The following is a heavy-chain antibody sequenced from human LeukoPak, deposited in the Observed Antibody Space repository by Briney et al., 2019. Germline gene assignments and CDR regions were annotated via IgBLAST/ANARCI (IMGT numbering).Heavy chain of an antibody. CDR2: IYPGDSDT. D-gene: IGHD6-19*01. CDR3: ARLGGYSSGWKDYYYYYMDV. CDR1: GHSFTSYW. Sequence: GESLKISCKGSGHSFTSYWIGWVRQMPGKGLEWMGIIYPGDSDTRYSPSFQGQVTISADKSISTAYLQWSSLKASDTAMYYCARLGGYSSGWKDYYYYYMDVGGKGTTVTVSS. J-gene: IGHJ6*03. V-gene: IGHV5-51*01.